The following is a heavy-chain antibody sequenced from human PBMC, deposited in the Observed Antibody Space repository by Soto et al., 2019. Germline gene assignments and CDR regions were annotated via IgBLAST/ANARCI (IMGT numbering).Heavy chain of an antibody. CDR2: IWYDGSNK. Sequence: QVQLVESGGGVVQPGRSLRLSCAASGFTFSTYGMHWVRQAPGKGLEWVAVIWYDGSNKYYVDSVKGRFSISRGNSKNTLYLQMTSLRAEDTAVYLCARELMSGALAAIAYCNYGMEVWGRETTVTVSS. CDR3: ARELMSGALAAIAYCNYGMEV. CDR1: GFTFSTYG. V-gene: IGHV3-33*01. J-gene: IGHJ6*02. D-gene: IGHD2-2*02.